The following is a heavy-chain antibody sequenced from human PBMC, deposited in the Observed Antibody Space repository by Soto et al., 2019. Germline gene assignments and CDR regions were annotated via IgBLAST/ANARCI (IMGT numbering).Heavy chain of an antibody. CDR3: AGFRMAMAGTDYYYGMDV. CDR1: GGTFGGYA. J-gene: IGHJ6*02. V-gene: IGHV1-69*13. D-gene: IGHD1-7*01. Sequence: SVKVSCKASGGTFGGYAIIWVRQAPGQGLEWMGGIIPRFGTPNYAQKFQDSVTITADESTRTAYMELSSLRSEDTAVYFCAGFRMAMAGTDYYYGMDVWGQGTTVTVSS. CDR2: IIPRFGTP.